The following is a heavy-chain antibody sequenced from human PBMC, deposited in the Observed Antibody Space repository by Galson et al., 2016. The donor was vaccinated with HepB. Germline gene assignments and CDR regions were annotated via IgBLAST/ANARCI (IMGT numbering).Heavy chain of an antibody. CDR3: ARVTTPFLNCDS. V-gene: IGHV3-48*02. CDR2: ITSSYTI. D-gene: IGHD4-11*01. J-gene: IGHJ4*02. Sequence: SLRLSCAASRSTLSSYSLNWVRQTPGKGLEWVSYITSSYTIYYADPVKGRFTISRDNAKNSLYLQMNSLSDEDTAMYYCARVTTPFLNCDSWGQGTLVTVSS. CDR1: RSTLSSYS.